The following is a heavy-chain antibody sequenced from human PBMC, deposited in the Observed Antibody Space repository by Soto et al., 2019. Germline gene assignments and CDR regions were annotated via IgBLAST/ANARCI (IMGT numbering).Heavy chain of an antibody. Sequence: GASVKFSCNASGHTFTSYGTSWGRQAPGQGLYRMGWISAYNGNTNYAQKLQGRVTMTTDTSTSTAYRELRSLRSDDTAVYYCARTPTLDAFDMWGQGTMGTVS. CDR2: ISAYNGNT. V-gene: IGHV1-18*04. D-gene: IGHD4-17*01. CDR3: ARTPTLDAFDM. CDR1: GHTFTSYG. J-gene: IGHJ3*02.